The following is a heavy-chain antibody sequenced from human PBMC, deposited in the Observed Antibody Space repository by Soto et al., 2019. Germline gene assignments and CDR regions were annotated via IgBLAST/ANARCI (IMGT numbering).Heavy chain of an antibody. J-gene: IGHJ3*02. CDR1: GYTFTNYA. CDR2: INAGNRNT. V-gene: IGHV1-3*01. D-gene: IGHD3-16*02. CDR3: ARGYDYVWGSYRSDAFDI. Sequence: QVHLVQSGAEVKKPGASVKVSCKASGYTFTNYAIHWVRQAPGQRLEWMGWINAGNRNTEYSQKFQGRIIMTKDTCANTAHMKLSSLTSEDTAVYYCARGYDYVWGSYRSDAFDIWGQGTMVTVSS.